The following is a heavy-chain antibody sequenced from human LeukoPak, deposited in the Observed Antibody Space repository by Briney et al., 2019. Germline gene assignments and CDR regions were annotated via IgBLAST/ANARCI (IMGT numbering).Heavy chain of an antibody. Sequence: ASVKVSCKASGGTFGGYVISWVRQAPGQGLQWMGGIIPTFSAPSYAQRFQGRVTFTTDESTSTGYMELSSLRSEDTAVYYCARGKGVAARPYSFDSWGQGTLITVSS. CDR2: IIPTFSAP. D-gene: IGHD6-6*01. CDR1: GGTFGGYV. V-gene: IGHV1-69*05. J-gene: IGHJ4*02. CDR3: ARGKGVAARPYSFDS.